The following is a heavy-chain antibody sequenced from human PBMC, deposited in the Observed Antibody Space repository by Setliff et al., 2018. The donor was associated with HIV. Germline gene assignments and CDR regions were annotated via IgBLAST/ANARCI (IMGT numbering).Heavy chain of an antibody. CDR2: VYYSGST. D-gene: IGHD3-22*01. V-gene: IGHV4-39*01. CDR1: DGSISSSNYY. Sequence: LSLTCSVSDGSISSSNYYWGWIRQPPGKRLEWIGSVYYSGSTYYNPSLKSRITISEDTSSNQFSLKVSSVTAADTAVYYCARAYFYDTRGPYYFDRWGQGTLVTVSS. CDR3: ARAYFYDTRGPYYFDR. J-gene: IGHJ4*02.